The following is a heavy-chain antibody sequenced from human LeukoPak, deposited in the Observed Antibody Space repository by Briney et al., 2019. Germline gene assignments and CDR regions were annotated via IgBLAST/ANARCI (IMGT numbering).Heavy chain of an antibody. CDR2: ISSSSSYI. J-gene: IGHJ4*02. CDR1: GFTFSSYS. V-gene: IGHV3-21*01. Sequence: GGSLRLSCAASGFTFSSYSMNWVRQAPGKGLEWVSSISSSSSYIYYADSVKGRFTISRDNAKNSLYLQMNSLRAEDTAVYYCARGEYSSSSPFDYWSQGTLVTVSS. CDR3: ARGEYSSSSPFDY. D-gene: IGHD6-6*01.